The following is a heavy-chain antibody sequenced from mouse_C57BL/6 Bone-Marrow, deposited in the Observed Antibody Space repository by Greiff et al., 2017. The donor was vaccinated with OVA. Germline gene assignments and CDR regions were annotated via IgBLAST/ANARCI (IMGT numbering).Heavy chain of an antibody. CDR2: IDPSDSYT. CDR3: ARGRWFLYFDY. J-gene: IGHJ2*01. V-gene: IGHV1-50*01. CDR1: GYTFTSYW. D-gene: IGHD2-3*01. Sequence: QVQLQQPGAELVKPGASVKLSCKASGYTFTSYWMQWVKQRPGQGLEWIGEIDPSDSYTNYNQKFKGKATLTVDTSSSTAYMQLNSLTSEDSAVYYCARGRWFLYFDYWGQGTTLTVSS.